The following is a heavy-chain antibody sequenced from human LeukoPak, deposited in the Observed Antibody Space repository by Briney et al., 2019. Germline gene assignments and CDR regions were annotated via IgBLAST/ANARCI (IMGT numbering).Heavy chain of an antibody. CDR1: GDSISSTIYY. CDR2: IYYSGST. Sequence: SETLSLTCTVSGDSISSTIYYWGWIRQPPGKGLEWIGSIYYSGSTYYNPSLKSRVTISVDTSKNQFSLKLSSVTAADTAVYYCARHVGMVAALTDYWGQGTLVTVSS. J-gene: IGHJ4*02. D-gene: IGHD2-15*01. V-gene: IGHV4-39*01. CDR3: ARHVGMVAALTDY.